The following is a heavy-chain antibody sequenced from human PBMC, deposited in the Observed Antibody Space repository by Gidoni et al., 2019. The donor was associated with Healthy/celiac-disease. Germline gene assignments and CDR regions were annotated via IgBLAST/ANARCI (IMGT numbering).Heavy chain of an antibody. CDR1: GGSFSGYY. CDR3: ARGREGYPRY. J-gene: IGHJ4*02. CDR2: INHSGST. Sequence: QVQLQQWGAGLLKPSETLPLTCAVYGGSFSGYYWSWIRQPPGKGLEWIGEINHSGSTNYNPSLKSRVTISVDTSKNQFSLKLSSVTAADTAVYYYARGREGYPRYWGQGTLVTVSS. D-gene: IGHD6-13*01. V-gene: IGHV4-34*01.